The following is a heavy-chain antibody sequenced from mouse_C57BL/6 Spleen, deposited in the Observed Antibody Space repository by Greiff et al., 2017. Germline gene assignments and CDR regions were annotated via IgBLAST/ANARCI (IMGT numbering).Heavy chain of an antibody. CDR1: GYTFTSYW. CDR3: ARNYYCSNWYFDV. J-gene: IGHJ1*03. V-gene: IGHV1-52*01. Sequence: VQLQQPGAELVRPGSSVKLSCKASGYTFTSYWMHWVKQRPIQGLEWIGNIDPSDSDTHYNQKFKDKATLTVDKSSSTAYMQLSSLTSEDSAVYYCARNYYCSNWYFDVWGTGTTVTASS. D-gene: IGHD1-1*01. CDR2: IDPSDSDT.